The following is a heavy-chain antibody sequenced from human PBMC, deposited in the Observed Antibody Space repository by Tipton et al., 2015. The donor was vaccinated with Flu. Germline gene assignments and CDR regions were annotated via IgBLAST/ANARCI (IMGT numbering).Heavy chain of an antibody. J-gene: IGHJ4*02. D-gene: IGHD3-3*01. CDR1: GFTFDDYA. V-gene: IGHV3-9*01. CDR2: ISWNSGSI. Sequence: VQLVQSEGGLVQPGRSLRLSCAASGFTFDDYAMHWVRQAPGKGLEWVSGISWNSGSIGYADSVKGRFTISRDNAKNSLYLQMNSLRAEDTALYYCAKDITTIFGVVIDYWGQGTLVTVSS. CDR3: AKDITTIFGVVIDY.